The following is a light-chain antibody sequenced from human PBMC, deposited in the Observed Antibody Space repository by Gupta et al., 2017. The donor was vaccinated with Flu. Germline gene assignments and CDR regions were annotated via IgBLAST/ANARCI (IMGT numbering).Light chain of an antibody. Sequence: SLGERVTIKGKSSQSVIYTTNSTSYLARHQQRPGQTPKLLIYCASTREAPVPDSFSGSGSGTDFTLSIMNLQAEDMAVYYCLQDYTNAVSFGGGTKLEIK. CDR3: LQDYTNAVS. CDR1: QSVIYTTNSTSY. CDR2: CAS. J-gene: IGKJ4*01. V-gene: IGKV4-1*01.